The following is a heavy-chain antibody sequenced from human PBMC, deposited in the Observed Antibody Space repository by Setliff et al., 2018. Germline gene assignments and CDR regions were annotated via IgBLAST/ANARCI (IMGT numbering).Heavy chain of an antibody. CDR3: ARDQFRKSGGLYS. Sequence: GGSLRLSCAASGFTVSTFSMHWVRQAPVKGLEWVATISDDGSNEFYADSVKGRFTVFRDNSKNTLYLQMSSLRADDTAMYYCARDQFRKSGGLYSWGQGTLVTVLL. CDR2: ISDDGSNE. CDR1: GFTVSTFS. J-gene: IGHJ5*01. V-gene: IGHV3-30*03. D-gene: IGHD2-15*01.